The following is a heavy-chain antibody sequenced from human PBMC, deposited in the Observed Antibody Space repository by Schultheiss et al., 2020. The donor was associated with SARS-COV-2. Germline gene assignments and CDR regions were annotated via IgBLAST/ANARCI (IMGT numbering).Heavy chain of an antibody. CDR3: ARDGSSGWPT. V-gene: IGHV3-21*01. Sequence: GESLKISCAASGFTFSSYSMNWVRQAPGKGLEWVSSISSSSSYIYYADSVKGRFTISRDNAKNSLYLQMNSLRAEDTAVYYCARDGSSGWPTWGQGTLVTVSS. J-gene: IGHJ5*02. CDR2: ISSSSSYI. D-gene: IGHD6-19*01. CDR1: GFTFSSYS.